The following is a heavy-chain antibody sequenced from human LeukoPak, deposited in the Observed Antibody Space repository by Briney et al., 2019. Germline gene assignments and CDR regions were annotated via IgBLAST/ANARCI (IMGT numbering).Heavy chain of an antibody. V-gene: IGHV4-39*07. CDR3: ARVGSGLNLYYLDY. CDR1: GDSISDSKYF. J-gene: IGHJ4*02. CDR2: FYSGGST. D-gene: IGHD3-3*01. Sequence: AETLSLTCTVFGDSISDSKYFWGWIRQPPGKGLEWIGNFYSGGSTYYNPSLKSRVAISEDTSGKQFSLRLGSVTAADTAVYFCARVGSGLNLYYLDYWGQGILVNVSS.